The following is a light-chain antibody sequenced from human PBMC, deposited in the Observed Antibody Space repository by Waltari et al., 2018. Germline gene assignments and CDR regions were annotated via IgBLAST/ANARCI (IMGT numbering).Light chain of an antibody. CDR2: SAS. J-gene: IGKJ4*01. Sequence: EIVLTQSPATLSLSPGERVTLSCGASQSISSHLAWYQQKPGQPPRLVIYSASSRATGVPVRFSGSGSGTDFTLTISNLQSEDFAVYYCQQYNNWPLTFGGGTKVEL. CDR1: QSISSH. V-gene: IGKV3-15*01. CDR3: QQYNNWPLT.